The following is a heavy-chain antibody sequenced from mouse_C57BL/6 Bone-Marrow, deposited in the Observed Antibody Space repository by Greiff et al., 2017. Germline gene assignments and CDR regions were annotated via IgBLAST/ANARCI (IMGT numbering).Heavy chain of an antibody. J-gene: IGHJ3*01. V-gene: IGHV1-74*01. CDR3: AIGAYYSNYEGFAY. CDR2: FHPSDSDT. Sequence: QVQLQQPGAELVKPGASVKVSCKASGYTFTSYWMHWVKQRPGQGLEWIGRFHPSDSDTNYNQKFKGKATLTVDKSSSTAYMQLSSLTSEDSAVDYCAIGAYYSNYEGFAYWGQGTLVTVSA. CDR1: GYTFTSYW. D-gene: IGHD2-5*01.